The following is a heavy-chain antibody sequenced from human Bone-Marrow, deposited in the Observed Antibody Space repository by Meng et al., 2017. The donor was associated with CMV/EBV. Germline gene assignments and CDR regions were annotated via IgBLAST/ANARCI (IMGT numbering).Heavy chain of an antibody. CDR1: GFTFSSYW. V-gene: IGHV3-7*01. CDR2: IKQDGSDK. J-gene: IGHJ4*02. Sequence: GESLKISCAASGFTFSSYWMSWVRQAPGKGLEWVAHIKQDGSDKYYVDSVKGRFTISRDNAKNSLYLQMNSLRAEETAVYDGARDARSGRDTFDYWGQGTLVTVSS. CDR3: ARDARSGRDTFDY. D-gene: IGHD6-25*01.